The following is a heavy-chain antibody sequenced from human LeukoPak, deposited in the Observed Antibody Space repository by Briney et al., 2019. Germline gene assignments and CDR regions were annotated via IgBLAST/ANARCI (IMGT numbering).Heavy chain of an antibody. CDR1: GFTFTNYG. V-gene: IGHV3-23*01. Sequence: GGSLKLSCAASGFTFTNYGMTWVRQAPGKGLERVSSISGSGTDTYYADSVGGRFTISRDNSKRTLYVQMVSLRAEDTAIYYCAGSSGWWAHDYWGQGTLVTVSS. CDR3: AGSSGWWAHDY. D-gene: IGHD6-19*01. CDR2: ISGSGTDT. J-gene: IGHJ4*02.